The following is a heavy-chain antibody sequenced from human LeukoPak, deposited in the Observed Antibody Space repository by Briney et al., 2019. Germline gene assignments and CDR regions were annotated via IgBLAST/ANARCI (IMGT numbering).Heavy chain of an antibody. CDR3: ARDGKGAAHTFYYYYYMDV. CDR2: IWSDGTHK. J-gene: IGHJ6*03. Sequence: GGSLRLSCVAPGFTFSDYVMHWVRQAPGKGLEWVAVIWSDGTHKYYADSVKGRFTISRDNSRNTLYLQMDSLRAEDTADYYCARDGKGAAHTFYYYYYMDVWGKGSTVTVSS. V-gene: IGHV3-33*01. CDR1: GFTFSDYV. D-gene: IGHD6-13*01.